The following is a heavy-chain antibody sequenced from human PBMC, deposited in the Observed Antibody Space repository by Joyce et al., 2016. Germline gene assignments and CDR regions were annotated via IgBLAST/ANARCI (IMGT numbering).Heavy chain of an antibody. CDR1: GFTFSKTV. CDR2: ISDDRNSA. CDR3: GREGPGASTPFDY. Sequence: QVQLLESGGGVVQPGRSLRLSCAASGFTFSKTVMHWVRQAPGKGLEWVAVISDDRNSAYDADSVKGRFTISRDNSKVILSLQVDSLTTEDTAIYYCGREGPGASTPFDYWGQGTLVTVSS. D-gene: IGHD7-27*01. V-gene: IGHV3-30-3*01. J-gene: IGHJ4*02.